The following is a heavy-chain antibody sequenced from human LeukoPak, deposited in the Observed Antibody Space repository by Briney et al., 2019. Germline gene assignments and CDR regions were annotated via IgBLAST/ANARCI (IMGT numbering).Heavy chain of an antibody. Sequence: ASVKVSCKASGYTFTSYYMHWVRQAPGQGLEWMGIINPSGGSTSYAQKFQGRVTMTRDTSISTAYMELSRLRSDDTAVYYCARFLHTPFDYWGQGTLVTVSS. CDR1: GYTFTSYY. CDR2: INPSGGST. V-gene: IGHV1-46*01. J-gene: IGHJ4*02. D-gene: IGHD2-15*01. CDR3: ARFLHTPFDY.